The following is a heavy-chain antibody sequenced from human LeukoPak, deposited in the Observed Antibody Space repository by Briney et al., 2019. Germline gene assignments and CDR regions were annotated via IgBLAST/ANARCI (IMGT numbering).Heavy chain of an antibody. V-gene: IGHV3-23*01. D-gene: IGHD3-10*01. CDR2: ISGSGATT. J-gene: IGHJ4*02. CDR3: AKIAGFGEWGPNYFDY. Sequence: GGSLRLSCAASGFTFSSYVMTWVRQAPGKGLEWVSTISGSGATTYYADSVKGRFTISRDNSKNTLSLQMNSLRAEDTAVYYYAKIAGFGEWGPNYFDYWGQGTLVTVSS. CDR1: GFTFSSYV.